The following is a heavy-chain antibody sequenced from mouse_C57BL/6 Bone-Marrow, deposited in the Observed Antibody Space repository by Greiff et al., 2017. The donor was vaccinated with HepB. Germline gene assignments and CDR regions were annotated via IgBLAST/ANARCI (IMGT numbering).Heavy chain of an antibody. J-gene: IGHJ2*01. Sequence: EVHLVESGGGLVQPGGSLSLSCAASGFTFTDYYMSWVRQPPGKALEWLGFIRNKANGYTTEYSASVKGRFTISRDNSQSILYLQMNALRAEDSATYYCARSSYYYGSKDYWGQGTTLTVSS. D-gene: IGHD1-1*01. CDR3: ARSSYYYGSKDY. V-gene: IGHV7-3*01. CDR1: GFTFTDYY. CDR2: IRNKANGYTT.